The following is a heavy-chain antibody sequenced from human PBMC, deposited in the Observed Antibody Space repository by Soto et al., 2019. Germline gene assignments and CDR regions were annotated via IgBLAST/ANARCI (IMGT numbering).Heavy chain of an antibody. CDR3: ASAITIPRAFDI. V-gene: IGHV3-48*03. CDR2: ISSSGSTI. J-gene: IGHJ3*02. Sequence: EVQLVESGGGLVQPGGSLRLSCAASGFTFSSYEMNWVRQAPGKGLEWVSYISSSGSTIYYADSVKGRFTISRDNAKNSRYLQMNSLRAEDTAVYYCASAITIPRAFDIWGQGTMVTVSS. CDR1: GFTFSSYE. D-gene: IGHD3-3*01.